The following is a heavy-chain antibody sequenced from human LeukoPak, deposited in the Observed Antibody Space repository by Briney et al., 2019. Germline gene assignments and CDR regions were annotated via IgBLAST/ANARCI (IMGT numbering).Heavy chain of an antibody. Sequence: PPETLSLTCTVSGGSISSYYWSWIRQPPGEGLEWIGYIYYTGSTNYNPSLTSRVNISVDTSKNQFSLNLTSVTAADTAVYYCARWGSIAVARFDYWGQGTLVTVSS. CDR1: GGSISSYY. J-gene: IGHJ4*02. D-gene: IGHD6-19*01. V-gene: IGHV4-59*01. CDR3: ARWGSIAVARFDY. CDR2: IYYTGST.